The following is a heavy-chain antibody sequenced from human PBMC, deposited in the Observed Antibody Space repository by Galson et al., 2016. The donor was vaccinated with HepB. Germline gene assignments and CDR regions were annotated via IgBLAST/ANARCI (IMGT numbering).Heavy chain of an antibody. Sequence: SVKVSCKASGGTFSSWAISWVRQAPGQGLEWMGGIIPIFGSANYAQEFQGRVTITADESTSTAYMELSSLRSEDTAVYYCARVFGISHRRFQHWGQGTLVTVSS. J-gene: IGHJ1*01. CDR1: GGTFSSWA. CDR3: ARVFGISHRRFQH. CDR2: IIPIFGSA. D-gene: IGHD3-10*01. V-gene: IGHV1-69*13.